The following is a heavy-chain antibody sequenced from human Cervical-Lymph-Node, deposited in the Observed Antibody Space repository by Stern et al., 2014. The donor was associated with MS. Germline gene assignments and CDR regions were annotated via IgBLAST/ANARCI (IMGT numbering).Heavy chain of an antibody. Sequence: QVQLVQSGAEVRKPGASVKVSCKTSGYTFSGHYIYWVRQAPGQGLEWMGWINPQSGDTSYAQDFQGRVTITSDTSVSTVYMELTGLRSDDTAVFYCARDRVGYSNWFDPWGQGTLVTVSA. CDR1: GYTFSGHY. CDR2: INPQSGDT. V-gene: IGHV1-2*02. J-gene: IGHJ5*02. D-gene: IGHD2-15*01. CDR3: ARDRVGYSNWFDP.